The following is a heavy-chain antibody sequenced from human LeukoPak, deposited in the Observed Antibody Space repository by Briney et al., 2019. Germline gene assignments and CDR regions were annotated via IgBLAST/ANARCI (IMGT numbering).Heavy chain of an antibody. V-gene: IGHV3-30*04. Sequence: GGSLRLSCAASGFTFSSYAMHWVRQAPGKGLEWVAVISYDGGNKYYADSVKGRFTISRDNSKNTLYLQMNSLRAEDTAVYYCARDSGFDPWGQGTLVTVSS. CDR1: GFTFSSYA. CDR2: ISYDGGNK. J-gene: IGHJ5*02. CDR3: ARDSGFDP.